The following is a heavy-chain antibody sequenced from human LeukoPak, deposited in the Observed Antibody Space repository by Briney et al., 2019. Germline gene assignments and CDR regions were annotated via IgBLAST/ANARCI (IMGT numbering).Heavy chain of an antibody. CDR3: ATPGERSGSLYYFDY. Sequence: ASVKVSCKASGGTFSSYAISWVRQAPGQGLEWMGGIIPIFGTANYAQKFQGRVTITADESTSTAYMELSSLRSEDMAVYYCATPGERSGSLYYFDYWGQGTLVTVSS. V-gene: IGHV1-69*13. J-gene: IGHJ4*02. D-gene: IGHD5-12*01. CDR2: IIPIFGTA. CDR1: GGTFSSYA.